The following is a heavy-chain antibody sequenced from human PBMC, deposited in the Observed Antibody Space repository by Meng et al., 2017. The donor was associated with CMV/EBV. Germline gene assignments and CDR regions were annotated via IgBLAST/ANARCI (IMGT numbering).Heavy chain of an antibody. Sequence: QLQLQESGPGRVKPSETLSHTCTVSGGSISSSSYYWGCIRQPPGKGLEWGGRIYYSGSTYYNPPLKSRVTISVDTSKNQFSLKLSSVTAADTAVYYCARKSNGGYVDYWGQGTLVTVSS. CDR3: ARKSNGGYVDY. J-gene: IGHJ4*02. CDR1: GGSISSSSYY. CDR2: IYYSGST. D-gene: IGHD2-8*01. V-gene: IGHV4-39*07.